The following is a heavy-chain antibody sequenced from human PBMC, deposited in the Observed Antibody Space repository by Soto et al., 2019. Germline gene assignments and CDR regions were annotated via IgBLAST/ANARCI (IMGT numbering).Heavy chain of an antibody. CDR3: ARRPDFRDHGWFDP. Sequence: PSETLSLTCTVSGGSIISTFYYCGWLRQPPGRGLEWIANIHYSGETHYSPSLKSRVAISVDTSKSQFSLTLDSVTAADTAVYYCARRPDFRDHGWFDPWGQGILVTVSS. D-gene: IGHD4-17*01. J-gene: IGHJ5*02. CDR2: IHYSGET. CDR1: GGSIISTFYY. V-gene: IGHV4-39*01.